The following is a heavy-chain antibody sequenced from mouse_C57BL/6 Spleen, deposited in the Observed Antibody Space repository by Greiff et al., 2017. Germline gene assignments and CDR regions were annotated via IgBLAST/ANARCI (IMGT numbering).Heavy chain of an antibody. J-gene: IGHJ1*03. CDR3: ARHGRGIYYDYGDWYFDV. V-gene: IGHV1-62-2*01. CDR2: FYPGSGSI. CDR1: GYTFTEYT. D-gene: IGHD2-4*01. Sequence: VKLMESGAELVKPGASVKLSCKASGYTFTEYTIHWVKQRSGQGLEWIGWFYPGSGSIKYNEKFKDKATLTADKSSSTVYMELSRLTSEDSAVCFCARHGRGIYYDYGDWYFDVWGTGTTVTVSS.